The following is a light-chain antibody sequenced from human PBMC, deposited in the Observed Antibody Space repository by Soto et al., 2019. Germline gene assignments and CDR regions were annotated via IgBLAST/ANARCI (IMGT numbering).Light chain of an antibody. CDR2: AAS. CDR3: QQYNSYPLT. CDR1: QGISSW. Sequence: DIQMTQSPSSLSASVGDRVTITCRASQGISSWLARYQQKPGKVPKHLIYAASSLQSGVPSRFSGSGSGTDFTLTISSLQPEDFATYYCQQYNSYPLTFGGGTKVEIK. J-gene: IGKJ4*01. V-gene: IGKV1D-16*01.